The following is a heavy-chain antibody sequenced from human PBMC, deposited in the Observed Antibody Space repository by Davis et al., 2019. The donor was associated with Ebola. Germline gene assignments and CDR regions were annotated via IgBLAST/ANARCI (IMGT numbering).Heavy chain of an antibody. V-gene: IGHV3-21*01. D-gene: IGHD1-1*01. CDR1: GFTFSSHS. CDR3: ARDRANWNLPFDY. J-gene: IGHJ4*02. Sequence: PGGSLRLSCAASGFTFSSHSMNWVRQAPGKGLEWVSSISSSSGYIYYADSVEGRFTISRDNAKNSLYLQMNSLRDEDTAVYYCARDRANWNLPFDYWGQGTLVTVSS. CDR2: ISSSSGYI.